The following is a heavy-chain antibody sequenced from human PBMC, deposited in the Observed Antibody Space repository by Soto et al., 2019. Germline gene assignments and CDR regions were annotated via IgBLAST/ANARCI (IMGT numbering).Heavy chain of an antibody. J-gene: IGHJ4*02. CDR3: AKGGPYYYDSSGYYDY. CDR2: LSGSGAGT. Sequence: EVQLLESGGGLVQPGGSLRLSCAASGFTFSSYAMSWVRQAPGKGLEWVSTLSGSGAGTYYADSVKGRFTISRDNSKKTVYLQMNSLRAEDTAVYYCAKGGPYYYDSSGYYDYWGQGTLVTVSS. V-gene: IGHV3-23*01. CDR1: GFTFSSYA. D-gene: IGHD3-22*01.